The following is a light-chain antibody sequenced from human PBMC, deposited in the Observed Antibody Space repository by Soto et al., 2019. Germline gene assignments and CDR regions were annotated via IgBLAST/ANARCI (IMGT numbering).Light chain of an antibody. CDR2: DAS. Sequence: DIQMTQSPSTLSASVGGRVTITCRASQSISSWLAWYQQKPGKAPKLLIYDASSLESGVPSRFSGSGSGTEFTLTISSLHPDDFATYYCQQYDTYWTFGQGTKVDIK. CDR1: QSISSW. V-gene: IGKV1-5*01. CDR3: QQYDTYWT. J-gene: IGKJ1*01.